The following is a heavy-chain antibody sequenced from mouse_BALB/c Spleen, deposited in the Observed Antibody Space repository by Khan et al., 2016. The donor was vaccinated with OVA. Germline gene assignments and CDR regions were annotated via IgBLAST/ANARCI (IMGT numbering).Heavy chain of an antibody. CDR3: ARESYYGRSCYAMDY. J-gene: IGHJ4*01. D-gene: IGHD1-1*01. V-gene: IGHV1S41*01. Sequence: DLVKPGASVKLSCKASGYTFTSYWINWIKQRPGQGLEWIGRIAPGSGSTDYNEMFKGKATLTVDTSSSTVYIQLSSLSSEDSAVYFCARESYYGRSCYAMDYWGQGTSVTVSS. CDR1: GYTFTSYW. CDR2: IAPGSGST.